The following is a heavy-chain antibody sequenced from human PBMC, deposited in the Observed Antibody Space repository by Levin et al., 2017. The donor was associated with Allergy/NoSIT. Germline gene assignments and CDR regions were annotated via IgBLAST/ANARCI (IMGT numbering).Heavy chain of an antibody. J-gene: IGHJ5*02. CDR1: GYTFSSYD. Sequence: PVASVKVSCKASGYTFSSYDINWVRQAPGQGLEWMGWISTYNGNRNYAQNLQGRVTLTTDTTTRTAYMELRSLRSDDTAVYYCARDGIAALQQQNWFDPWGQGTLVTVSS. D-gene: IGHD6-6*01. V-gene: IGHV1-18*01. CDR2: ISTYNGNR. CDR3: ARDGIAALQQQNWFDP.